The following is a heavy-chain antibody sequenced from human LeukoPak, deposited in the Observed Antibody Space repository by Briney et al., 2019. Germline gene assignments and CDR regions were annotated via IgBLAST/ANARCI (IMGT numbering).Heavy chain of an antibody. D-gene: IGHD3-22*01. V-gene: IGHV6-1*01. CDR1: GDSVSSNSAA. CDR3: ARSGSYDSSGYYYLGY. Sequence: SQTLSLTCAISGDSVSSNSAAWNWIRQSPSRGLEWLGRTYYRSKWYNDYAVSVRSRITINPDTSKNQFSLQLNSVTPEDTAVCYCARSGSYDSSGYYYLGYWGQGTLVTVSS. J-gene: IGHJ4*02. CDR2: TYYRSKWYN.